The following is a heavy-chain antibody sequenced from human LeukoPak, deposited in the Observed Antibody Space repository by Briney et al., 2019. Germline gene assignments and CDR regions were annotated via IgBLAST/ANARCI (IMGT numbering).Heavy chain of an antibody. Sequence: GGSLRLSCAASGFTFSNAWMRWVRQAPGKGLEWVGRNKSKTDSGTTDYAAPVKGRFTISRDDSKNTLYVQMNSLKTEDTAVYYCTTGPYDYGSGTYYHWGQGTLVTVSS. J-gene: IGHJ4*02. CDR2: NKSKTDSGTT. D-gene: IGHD3-10*01. CDR3: TTGPYDYGSGTYYH. V-gene: IGHV3-15*01. CDR1: GFTFSNAW.